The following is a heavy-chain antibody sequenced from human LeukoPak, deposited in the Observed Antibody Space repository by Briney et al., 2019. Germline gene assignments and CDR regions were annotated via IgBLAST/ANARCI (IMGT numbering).Heavy chain of an antibody. D-gene: IGHD5-18*01. CDR1: GGSISCYY. V-gene: IGHV4-59*01. CDR2: FYYTGYT. J-gene: IGHJ4*02. Sequence: PSETLSLTGSGSGGSISCYYWSWLRQPPGKGLEWIGYFYYTGYTNYNPSLKSRVAISVDTSKNQFSLYLTSETAADTAVYYCARESYGIDSWGQGTLVSVSS. CDR3: ARESYGIDS.